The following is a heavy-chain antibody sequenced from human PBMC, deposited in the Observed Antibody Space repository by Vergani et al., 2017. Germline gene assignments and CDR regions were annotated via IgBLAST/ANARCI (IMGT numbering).Heavy chain of an antibody. D-gene: IGHD3-10*01. J-gene: IGHJ4*02. CDR3: AGSRIYYGAGSPDY. CDR1: GASVNSYY. CDR2: VSFRGDT. Sequence: QVKLQESGPGLGKPSETLSLTCTVSGASVNSYYWSWVRQPPGKGLEWMGYVSFRGDTLYDPSVKGRMTISLNTSSNQFSLYLNSVTAADTAVYYCAGSRIYYGAGSPDYWGQGTLGTGSS. V-gene: IGHV4-59*02.